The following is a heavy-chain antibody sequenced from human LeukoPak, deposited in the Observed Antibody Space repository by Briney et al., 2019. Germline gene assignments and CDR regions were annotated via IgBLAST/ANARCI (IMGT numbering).Heavy chain of an antibody. V-gene: IGHV4-34*01. J-gene: IGHJ4*02. CDR1: GGSFSGYY. Sequence: SETLSLTCALYGGSFSGYYWSWIRQPPGKGLKWIGEINHSGCTNYNPPLKSRVTISVDTSKNQFSPKLSSVTAADTAVYYCASNSYGFCFDYWGQGTLVTVFS. D-gene: IGHD5-18*01. CDR3: ASNSYGFCFDY. CDR2: INHSGCT.